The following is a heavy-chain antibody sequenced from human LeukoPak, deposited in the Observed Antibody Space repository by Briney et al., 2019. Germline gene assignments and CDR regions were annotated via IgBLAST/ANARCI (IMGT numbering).Heavy chain of an antibody. V-gene: IGHV1-8*03. CDR1: GYTFTSYD. D-gene: IGHD3-10*01. CDR3: ASSPTMVRGVLFDY. CDR2: MNPNSGNT. J-gene: IGHJ4*02. Sequence: ASVEVSCKASGYTFTSYDINWVRQATGQGLEWMGWMNPNSGNTGYAQKFQGRVTITRNTSISTAYMELSSLRSEDTAVYYCASSPTMVRGVLFDYWGQGTLVTVSS.